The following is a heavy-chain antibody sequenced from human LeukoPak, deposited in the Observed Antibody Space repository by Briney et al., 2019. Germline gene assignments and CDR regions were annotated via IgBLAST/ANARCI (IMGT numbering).Heavy chain of an antibody. Sequence: GGSLRLSCAASGFTFSSYAMSWVRQAPGKGLEWVSAISGSGGSTYYADSVKGRFTISRDNSKNTLYLQMNSLRAEDTAVYYCAKAGSDFWSGDRWFDPWGQGTLVTVSS. V-gene: IGHV3-23*01. CDR1: GFTFSSYA. CDR2: ISGSGGST. D-gene: IGHD3-3*01. CDR3: AKAGSDFWSGDRWFDP. J-gene: IGHJ5*02.